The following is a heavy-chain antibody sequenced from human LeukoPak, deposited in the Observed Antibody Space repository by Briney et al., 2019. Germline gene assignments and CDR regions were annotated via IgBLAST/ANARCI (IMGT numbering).Heavy chain of an antibody. D-gene: IGHD2-2*01. CDR3: AREAGYCSSTSCYDGY. J-gene: IGHJ4*02. CDR1: GVTFSDYY. CDR2: ISSSGSTI. V-gene: IGHV3-11*01. Sequence: PGGSLRLSCAASGVTFSDYYMSWIRQAPGKGPEWVSYISSSGSTIYYADSVKGRFTISRDNAKNSLYLQMNSLRAEDTAVYYCAREAGYCSSTSCYDGYWGQGTLVTVSS.